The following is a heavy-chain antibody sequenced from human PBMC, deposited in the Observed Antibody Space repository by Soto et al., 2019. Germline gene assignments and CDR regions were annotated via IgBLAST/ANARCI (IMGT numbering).Heavy chain of an antibody. CDR1: GLTFSSFE. D-gene: IGHD3-9*01. J-gene: IGHJ4*02. CDR3: ATRSTDYYFY. V-gene: IGHV3-48*03. Sequence: GSLRLSCAVSGLTFSSFEMDWVRQAAGKGPEWISYISRGATTTYYADSVRGRFTISRDDAGNSVFLQMDSLRVEDTAIYFCATRSTDYYFYWGQGTLVTVSS. CDR2: ISRGATTT.